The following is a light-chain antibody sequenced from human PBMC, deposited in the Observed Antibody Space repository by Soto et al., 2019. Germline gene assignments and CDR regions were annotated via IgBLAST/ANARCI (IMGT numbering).Light chain of an antibody. Sequence: QSALTQPASVSGSPGQSITISCTGASNDVGGYNYVSWHQHHPGKAPKLIISDVSNRPSGVSNRFSGSKSGNTASLTISGLQAEDEADYYCSSFTSTSTPRVFGGGTKLTVL. V-gene: IGLV2-14*03. J-gene: IGLJ2*01. CDR1: SNDVGGYNY. CDR2: DVS. CDR3: SSFTSTSTPRV.